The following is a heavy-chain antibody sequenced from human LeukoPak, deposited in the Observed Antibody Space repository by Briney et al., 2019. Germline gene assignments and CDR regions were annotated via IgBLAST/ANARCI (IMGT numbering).Heavy chain of an antibody. CDR1: GGTFSSYG. V-gene: IGHV1-18*01. Sequence: ASVKVSCKASGGTFSSYGISWVRQAPGQGLEWMGWISAYNGNTNYAQKFQGRVTMTTDTSTSTAYMELRSLRSDDTAVYYCAREGYCSGTTCDKPFDYWGQGTLVTVAP. J-gene: IGHJ4*02. CDR2: ISAYNGNT. CDR3: AREGYCSGTTCDKPFDY. D-gene: IGHD2-2*01.